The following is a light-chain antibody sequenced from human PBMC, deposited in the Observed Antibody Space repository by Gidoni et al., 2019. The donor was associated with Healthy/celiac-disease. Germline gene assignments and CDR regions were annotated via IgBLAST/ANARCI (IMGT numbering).Light chain of an antibody. CDR3: QQSYSTLT. V-gene: IGKV1-39*01. CDR2: AAS. J-gene: IGKJ4*01. Sequence: DIQMTQSPSSLSASVGDRVTITCRASQSISSYLNWYQQKPGKAPKLLIYAASSFQSGVPARFSGSGSGTDFTLTIRSLQPEDFATYYCQQSYSTLTFGGGTKVEIK. CDR1: QSISSY.